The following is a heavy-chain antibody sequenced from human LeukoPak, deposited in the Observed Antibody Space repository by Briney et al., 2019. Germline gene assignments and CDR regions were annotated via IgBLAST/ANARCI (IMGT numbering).Heavy chain of an antibody. CDR1: GFTFSNAW. Sequence: GGSLRLSCEASGFTFSNAWMSWVRQAPGKGLEWVGRIKSKTDGGTTDYAAPVKGRFTISRDDSKTTLYLQMNSLKTEDTAVYYCTTDGADYVWGSYLGDAFDIWAKGQWSPSLQ. V-gene: IGHV3-15*01. CDR2: IKSKTDGGTT. CDR3: TTDGADYVWGSYLGDAFDI. D-gene: IGHD3-16*02. J-gene: IGHJ3*02.